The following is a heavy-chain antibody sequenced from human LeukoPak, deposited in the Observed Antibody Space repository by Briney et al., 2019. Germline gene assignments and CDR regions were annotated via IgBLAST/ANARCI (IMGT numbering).Heavy chain of an antibody. CDR2: INHNGNVN. Sequence: GGSLRLSCAASGFTFTKYWMSWARQAPGKGLEWVASINHNGNVNYYVDSVKGRFTISRDNAKNSLYLQMSNLRAEDTAVYFCARGGGLDVWGQGATVTVSS. V-gene: IGHV3-7*03. J-gene: IGHJ6*02. CDR3: ARGGGLDV. CDR1: GFTFTKYW. D-gene: IGHD3-16*01.